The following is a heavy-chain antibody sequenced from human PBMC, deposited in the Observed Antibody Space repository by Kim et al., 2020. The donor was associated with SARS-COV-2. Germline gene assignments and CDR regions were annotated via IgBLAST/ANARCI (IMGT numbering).Heavy chain of an antibody. J-gene: IGHJ4*02. D-gene: IGHD6-6*01. CDR1: GGSFSGYY. Sequence: SETLSLTCAVYGGSFSGYYWSWIRQPPGKGLEWIGEINHSGSTNYNPSLKSRVTISVDTSKNQFSLKLSSVTAADTAVYYCARNRLSIAARPFDYWGQGTLVTVSS. CDR3: ARNRLSIAARPFDY. CDR2: INHSGST. V-gene: IGHV4-34*01.